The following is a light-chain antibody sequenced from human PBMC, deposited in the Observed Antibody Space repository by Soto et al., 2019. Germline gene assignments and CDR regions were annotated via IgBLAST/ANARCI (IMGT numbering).Light chain of an antibody. V-gene: IGKV1-5*01. Sequence: DIQMTQSPSTLSASVGDRVTSTCRASQTISSWLAWYQQKPGKAPTLLIYDASTLERGVPSRFSGTGSGTEFTLTIDRLQPDDFATYYCQQYHTSSITFGQGTRLEIK. CDR3: QQYHTSSIT. CDR2: DAS. CDR1: QTISSW. J-gene: IGKJ5*01.